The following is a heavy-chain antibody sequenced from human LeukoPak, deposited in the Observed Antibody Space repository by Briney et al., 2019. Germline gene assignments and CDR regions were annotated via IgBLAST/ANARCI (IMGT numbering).Heavy chain of an antibody. CDR1: DYSINSGCY. J-gene: IGHJ4*02. D-gene: IGHD5/OR15-5a*01. Sequence: SETLSLTCTLSDYSINSGCYWAWMREPPATGLEWIGIFYHSGSTYYNPSLKSLVTISVDTSKKQSSLRLNSVTAADTAVYYCAMSTVTIDPYFDYWGQGTLVTVSS. CDR3: AMSTVTIDPYFDY. V-gene: IGHV4-38-2*02. CDR2: FYHSGST.